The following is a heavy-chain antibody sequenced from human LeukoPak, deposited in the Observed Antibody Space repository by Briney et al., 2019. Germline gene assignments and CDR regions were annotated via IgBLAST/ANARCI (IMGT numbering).Heavy chain of an antibody. Sequence: GSLRLSCAASGFTVSSNYMSWVRQAPGKGLEWVSVIYSGGSTYYADSVKGRFTISRDNPKNTLYLQMNSLRAEDTAVYYCARDSRYDSSGYYYWYFDLWGRGTLVTVSS. CDR3: ARDSRYDSSGYYYWYFDL. D-gene: IGHD3-22*01. J-gene: IGHJ2*01. CDR2: IYSGGST. V-gene: IGHV3-66*02. CDR1: GFTVSSNY.